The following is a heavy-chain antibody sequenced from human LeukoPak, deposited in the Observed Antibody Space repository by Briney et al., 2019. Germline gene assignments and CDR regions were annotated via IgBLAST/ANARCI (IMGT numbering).Heavy chain of an antibody. CDR2: IYYSGST. J-gene: IGHJ6*03. Sequence: SETLSLTCTVSGGSISSSSYYWGWIRQPPGKGLEWIGNIYYSGSTYYNPSLKSRVTISLDTSKNQFSLKLSSVTAADTAVYYCASVRRGFGESSKYYAYYYMGVWGKGTTVTISS. CDR3: ASVRRGFGESSKYYAYYYMGV. V-gene: IGHV4-39*01. D-gene: IGHD3-10*01. CDR1: GGSISSSSYY.